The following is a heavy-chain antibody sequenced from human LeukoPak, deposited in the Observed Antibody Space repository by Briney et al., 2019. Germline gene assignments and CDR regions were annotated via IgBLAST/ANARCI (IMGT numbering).Heavy chain of an antibody. CDR3: ATLYYYDSSV. D-gene: IGHD3-22*01. V-gene: IGHV4-39*01. J-gene: IGHJ4*02. Sequence: SETLSLTCTVSGGSISTGNYYWGWVRQPPGKGLEWIGTIYYSGSTYYNPSLKSRVTISVDTSKNQFSLKLTSVAAADTAVYYCATLYYYDSSVWGQGTLVTVSS. CDR1: GGSISTGNYY. CDR2: IYYSGST.